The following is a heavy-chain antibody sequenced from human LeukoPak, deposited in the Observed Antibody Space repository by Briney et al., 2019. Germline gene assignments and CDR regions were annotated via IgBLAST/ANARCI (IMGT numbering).Heavy chain of an antibody. D-gene: IGHD6-13*01. Sequence: SVKVSCKASGGTFSSYAISWVRQAPGQGLEWMGGIIPIFGTSNYAQKFQGRVTITADESTSTAYMELSSLRSEDTALYYCANTYSTSPYQDHWFDPWGQGTLVTVSS. V-gene: IGHV1-69*13. CDR1: GGTFSSYA. J-gene: IGHJ5*02. CDR3: ANTYSTSPYQDHWFDP. CDR2: IIPIFGTS.